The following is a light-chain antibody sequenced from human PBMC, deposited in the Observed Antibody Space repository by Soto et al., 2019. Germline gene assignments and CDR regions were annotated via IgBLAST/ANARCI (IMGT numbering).Light chain of an antibody. CDR3: CSYAGSSTYV. Sequence: QSVLTQPASVSGAPGQSITISCTGTSSDVGSYNHVSWYQQHPGKAPKLMIYDGSKRPSGVSNRFSGSKSGNTASLTISGLQAEDEADYYCCSYAGSSTYVFGTGTKLTVL. CDR1: SSDVGSYNH. CDR2: DGS. J-gene: IGLJ1*01. V-gene: IGLV2-23*01.